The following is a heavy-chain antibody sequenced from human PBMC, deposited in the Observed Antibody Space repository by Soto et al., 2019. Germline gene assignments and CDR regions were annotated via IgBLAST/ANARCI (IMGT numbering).Heavy chain of an antibody. CDR3: ARAPGDYTDLYFDY. D-gene: IGHD4-4*01. CDR1: GFTFTNYA. Sequence: QVQLVESGGGVVQPGRSLRLSCAASGFTFTNYAMHWVRQAPGKGLEWVAVISYDGSNKYYADSVKGRFTISRDNSKNTLYLQMNSLRADDTAVYYCARAPGDYTDLYFDYWGQGTLVTVSS. V-gene: IGHV3-30-3*01. CDR2: ISYDGSNK. J-gene: IGHJ4*02.